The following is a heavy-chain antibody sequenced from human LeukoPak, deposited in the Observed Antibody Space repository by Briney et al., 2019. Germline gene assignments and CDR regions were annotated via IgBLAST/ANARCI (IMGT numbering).Heavy chain of an antibody. Sequence: PGGSPRLSCEASGFTFSTYWMSWVRQAPGKGLEWVANIKQDGSEKYYVDSVKGRFTISRDNAKNSLYLQMNSLRAEDTAVYYCARATFLDFWGQGSLVTVSS. J-gene: IGHJ4*02. CDR3: ARATFLDF. CDR1: GFTFSTYW. D-gene: IGHD2/OR15-2a*01. V-gene: IGHV3-7*01. CDR2: IKQDGSEK.